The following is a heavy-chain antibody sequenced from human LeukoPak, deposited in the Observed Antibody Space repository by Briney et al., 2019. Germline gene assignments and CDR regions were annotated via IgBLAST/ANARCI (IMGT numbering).Heavy chain of an antibody. CDR3: AKAMYSYTSGTFYPDY. CDR1: GFTFRSDA. Sequence: GGSLRLSCEASGFTFRSDAMTWVRQAPGKRLEWVSVVSGTSVTSYSADSVKGRFTISRENSKNILYLEMNSLRAEDTAVYYCAKAMYSYTSGTFYPDYWGQGTLVTVSS. V-gene: IGHV3-23*01. D-gene: IGHD3-10*01. J-gene: IGHJ4*02. CDR2: VSGTSVTS.